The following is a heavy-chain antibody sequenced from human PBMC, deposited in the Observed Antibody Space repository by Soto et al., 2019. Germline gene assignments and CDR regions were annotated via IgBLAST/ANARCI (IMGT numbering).Heavy chain of an antibody. V-gene: IGHV4-39*01. CDR3: ARHSLLRYDFWSGYPYYFDY. CDR2: IYYSGST. D-gene: IGHD3-3*01. J-gene: IGHJ4*02. Sequence: QLQLQESGPGLVKPSETLSLTCTVSGGSISSSSYYWGWIRQPPGKGLEWIGSIYYSGSTYYNPSLKSRVTISVDTSKNQFSLKLSSVTAADTAVYYCARHSLLRYDFWSGYPYYFDYWGQGTLVTVSS. CDR1: GGSISSSSYY.